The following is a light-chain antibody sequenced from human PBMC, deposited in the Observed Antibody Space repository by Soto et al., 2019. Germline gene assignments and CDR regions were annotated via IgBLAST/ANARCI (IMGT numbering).Light chain of an antibody. Sequence: QSVLTQPPSASGTPGQRVTVSCSGSRSNIGSNTVNWYQQFPGTAPKLLIYSSNQRPSGVTDRFSGSKSGTSASLAISGLQSEDEADYYWATWDDSLNGPVFGGGTKLTVL. CDR1: RSNIGSNT. CDR2: SSN. CDR3: ATWDDSLNGPV. V-gene: IGLV1-44*01. J-gene: IGLJ2*01.